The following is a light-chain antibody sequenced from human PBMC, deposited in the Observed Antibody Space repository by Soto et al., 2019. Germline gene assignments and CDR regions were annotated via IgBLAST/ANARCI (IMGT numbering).Light chain of an antibody. CDR3: QQSYSTPLT. CDR2: AAS. CDR1: QSIGGF. V-gene: IGKV1-39*01. J-gene: IGKJ4*01. Sequence: DIQMTQSPSSLSVSVGDRVTITCRASQSIGGFLNWYQQKLGKAPKLLIYAASSLQSGVPSRFSGSGSGTDFTLTISSLQPEDFATYNCQQSYSTPLTFGGGTKVDIK.